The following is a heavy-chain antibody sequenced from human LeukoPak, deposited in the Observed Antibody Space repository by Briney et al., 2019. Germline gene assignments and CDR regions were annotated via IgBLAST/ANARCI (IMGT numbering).Heavy chain of an antibody. CDR2: ISDSGCST. Sequence: HPGGSLRLSCAVSGITLSNYGMSCVRQAPGKGLEWGAGISDSGCSTNCADSVKGRFTISRDNPKNTLYLQINSLRAEDTAVYFCAKRGVVIRVILVGFHKEAYYFDSWGQGALVAVSS. CDR1: GITLSNYG. J-gene: IGHJ4*02. CDR3: AKRGVVIRVILVGFHKEAYYFDS. D-gene: IGHD3-22*01. V-gene: IGHV3-23*01.